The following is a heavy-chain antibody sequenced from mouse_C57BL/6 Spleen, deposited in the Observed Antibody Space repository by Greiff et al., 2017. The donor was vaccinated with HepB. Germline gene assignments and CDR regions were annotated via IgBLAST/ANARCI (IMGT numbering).Heavy chain of an antibody. CDR2: IHPSDSDT. CDR3: AIPIYYDYDVFAY. V-gene: IGHV1-74*01. CDR1: GYTFTSYW. D-gene: IGHD2-4*01. Sequence: QVQLKQPGAELVKPGASVKVSCKASGYTFTSYWMHWVKQRPGQGLEWIGRIHPSDSDTNYNQKFKGKATLTVDKSSSTAYMQLSSLTSEDSAVYYCAIPIYYDYDVFAYWGQGTLVTVSA. J-gene: IGHJ3*01.